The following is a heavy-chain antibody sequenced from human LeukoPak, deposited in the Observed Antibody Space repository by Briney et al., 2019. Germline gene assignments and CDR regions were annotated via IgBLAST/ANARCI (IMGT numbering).Heavy chain of an antibody. CDR3: TTEDGPAFH. V-gene: IGHV3-15*01. J-gene: IGHJ4*02. D-gene: IGHD3-16*01. Sequence: GGSLRLSCAASGFTFSSYWMHWVRQAPGKGLEWVGRIKSKTNGGTTDYAAPVKGRFTISRDDSKNTLYLQMNTLRTEDTAMYYCTTEDGPAFHWGLGTLVTVSS. CDR2: IKSKTNGGTT. CDR1: GFTFSSYW.